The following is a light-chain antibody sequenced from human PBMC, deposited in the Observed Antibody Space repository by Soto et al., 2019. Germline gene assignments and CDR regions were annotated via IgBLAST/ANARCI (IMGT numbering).Light chain of an antibody. CDR3: QQSYSTPRT. Sequence: DIQMTQSPSSLSASVGDRVTITCRASQSISSFLNWYQQKPGKAPKLLIYAASSLQSGVPSRFSGSGSGTAFTLIISSLQPEDFANYYCQQSYSTPRTFGQGTRVEIK. J-gene: IGKJ1*01. CDR2: AAS. CDR1: QSISSF. V-gene: IGKV1-39*01.